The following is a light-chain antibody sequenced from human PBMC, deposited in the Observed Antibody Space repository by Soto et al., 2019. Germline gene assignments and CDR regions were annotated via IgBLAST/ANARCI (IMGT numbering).Light chain of an antibody. CDR3: QQYGTSPMYS. CDR1: QSISSAY. CDR2: STS. Sequence: EIVLTQSPGTLSLSPGERATLSCRASQSISSAYFAWYQHKPGQAPSLLIYSTSLRATGIPDRFSGSGSGKDFTLSTSRLEPEDFAVYYCQQYGTSPMYSFGQGTKLEIK. V-gene: IGKV3-20*01. J-gene: IGKJ2*01.